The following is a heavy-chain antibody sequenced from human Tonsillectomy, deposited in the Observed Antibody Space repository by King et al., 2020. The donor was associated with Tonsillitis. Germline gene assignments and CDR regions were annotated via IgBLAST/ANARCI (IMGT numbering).Heavy chain of an antibody. CDR3: AKVVGDIAWAAQL. Sequence: VQLVESGGGLVQPGGSLRLICSASGFTFRSYAMSWVRQAPGKGLEWVSVINDSGDRTYYADSVKGRFTISRDNSKNTVGLQMNILIAEDTAVYYCAKVVGDIAWAAQLWGQGTLVTVSS. D-gene: IGHD3-10*01. V-gene: IGHV3-23*04. CDR2: INDSGDRT. CDR1: GFTFRSYA. J-gene: IGHJ1*01.